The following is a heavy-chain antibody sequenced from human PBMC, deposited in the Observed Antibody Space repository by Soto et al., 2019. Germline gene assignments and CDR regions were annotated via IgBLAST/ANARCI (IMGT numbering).Heavy chain of an antibody. CDR3: ARAPEEVLWFGESTYYFDY. J-gene: IGHJ4*02. CDR2: IYYSGST. D-gene: IGHD3-10*01. CDR1: GGSISSGDYY. Sequence: SETLSLTCTVSGGSISSGDYYWSWIRQPPGKGLEWIGYIYYSGSTYYNPSLKSRVTISVDTSKNQFSLKLSSVTAADTAVYYCARAPEEVLWFGESTYYFDYRGQGTLVTVSS. V-gene: IGHV4-30-4*01.